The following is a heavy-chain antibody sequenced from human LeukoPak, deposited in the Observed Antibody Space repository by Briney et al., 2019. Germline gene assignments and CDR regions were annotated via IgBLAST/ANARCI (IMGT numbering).Heavy chain of an antibody. CDR3: ARVLIYGDYAYFDY. CDR1: GGTIGRDGYY. J-gene: IGHJ4*02. D-gene: IGHD4-17*01. Sequence: SETLSLTCAVSGGTIGRDGYYWSWIRQHPGKGLEWIGYIYYSGSTYYNPSLKSRVTISVDTSKNQFSLKLSSVTAADTAVYYCARVLIYGDYAYFDYWGQGTLVTVSS. V-gene: IGHV4-31*11. CDR2: IYYSGST.